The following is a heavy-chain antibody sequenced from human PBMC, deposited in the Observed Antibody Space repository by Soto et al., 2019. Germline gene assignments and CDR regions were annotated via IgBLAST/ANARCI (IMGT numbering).Heavy chain of an antibody. CDR1: GFTFSSYA. CDR2: ISGSGGST. D-gene: IGHD2-2*01. Sequence: PGGSLRLSCAASGFTFSSYAMSWVRQAPGKGLEWVSAISGSGGSTYYADSVKGRFTISRDNSKNTLYLQMNSPRAEDTAVYYCAKDLFVVVPAAMDYWGQGTLVTVSS. J-gene: IGHJ4*02. V-gene: IGHV3-23*01. CDR3: AKDLFVVVPAAMDY.